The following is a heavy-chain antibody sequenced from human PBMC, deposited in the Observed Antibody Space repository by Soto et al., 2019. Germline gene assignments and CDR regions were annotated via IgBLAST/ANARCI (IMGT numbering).Heavy chain of an antibody. Sequence: GGSLRLSCAASGFTFSNAWISWVRQAPGKGLEWVGRIKSKTDGGTTDYAAPVKGRFTISRDDSKNTLYLQMNSLKTEDTAVYYCTGRYFDWLPSPDYWGQGTLVTVSS. V-gene: IGHV3-15*01. D-gene: IGHD3-9*01. J-gene: IGHJ4*02. CDR2: IKSKTDGGTT. CDR3: TGRYFDWLPSPDY. CDR1: GFTFSNAW.